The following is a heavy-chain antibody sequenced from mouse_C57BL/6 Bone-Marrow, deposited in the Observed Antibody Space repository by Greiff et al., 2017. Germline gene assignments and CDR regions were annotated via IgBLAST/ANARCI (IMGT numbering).Heavy chain of an antibody. CDR1: GYSFTDYN. D-gene: IGHD1-1*01. CDR2: INPNYGTT. J-gene: IGHJ2*01. Sequence: VQLQQSGPELVKPGASVKISCKASGYSFTDYNMNWVKQSNGKSLEWIGVINPNYGTTSYNQKFKGKATLTVDQSSSTAYMQLNSLTSEDAAVYYCARLYYYGSRYYFDYWGQGTTLTVSS. V-gene: IGHV1-39*01. CDR3: ARLYYYGSRYYFDY.